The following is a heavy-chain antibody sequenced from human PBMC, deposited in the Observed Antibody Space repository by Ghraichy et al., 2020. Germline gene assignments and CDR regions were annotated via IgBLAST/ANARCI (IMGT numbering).Heavy chain of an antibody. D-gene: IGHD3-3*01. V-gene: IGHV1-18*01. CDR2: ISAYNGNT. CDR1: GYTFTSYG. Sequence: ASVKVSCKASGYTFTSYGISWVRQAPGQGLEWMGWISAYNGNTNYAQKLQGRVTMTTDTSTSTAYMELRSLRSDDTAVYYCARDPGPREYYDFWSGYYNFDYWGQGTLVTVSS. CDR3: ARDPGPREYYDFWSGYYNFDY. J-gene: IGHJ4*02.